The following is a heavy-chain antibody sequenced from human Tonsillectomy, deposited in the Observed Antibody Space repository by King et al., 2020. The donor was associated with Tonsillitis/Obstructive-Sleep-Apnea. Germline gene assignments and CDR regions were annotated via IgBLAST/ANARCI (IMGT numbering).Heavy chain of an antibody. Sequence: VQLQESGPGLVKPSETLSLTCSVSGGSISSYYWSWIRPPPGEGLEWVVYLSYSGSPHYNPSLKSRVTISVGPSTNQFSLNLSSVPAADTALYYCARGYCISTRCYLGPWFDPWGQGTLVTVSS. D-gene: IGHD2-2*01. J-gene: IGHJ5*02. CDR2: LSYSGSP. CDR3: ARGYCISTRCYLGPWFDP. V-gene: IGHV4-59*08. CDR1: GGSISSYY.